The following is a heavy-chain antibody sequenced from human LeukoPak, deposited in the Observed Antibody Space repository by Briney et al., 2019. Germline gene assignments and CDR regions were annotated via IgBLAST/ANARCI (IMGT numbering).Heavy chain of an antibody. CDR1: GFTFSSYA. Sequence: LSGGSLRLSCAASGFTFSSYAMSWVRQAPGKGLEWVSAISGSGGSTYYADSVKGRFAISRDNSKNTLYLQMNSLRAEDTAVYYCATWAGSYYYFVYWGQGTLVTVSS. V-gene: IGHV3-23*01. D-gene: IGHD1-26*01. CDR2: ISGSGGST. CDR3: ATWAGSYYYFVY. J-gene: IGHJ4*02.